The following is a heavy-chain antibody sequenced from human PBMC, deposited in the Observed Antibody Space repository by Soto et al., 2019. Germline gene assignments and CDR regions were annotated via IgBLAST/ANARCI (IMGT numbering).Heavy chain of an antibody. CDR3: ARDLGYYDSSGYYHDAFDI. Sequence: QAQLVQSGAEVKKPGSSVKVSCKASGGTFSSYAISWVRQAPGQGLEWMGGIIPIFGTANYAQKFQGRVTITADESTSTAYMELSSLRSEDTAVYYCARDLGYYDSSGYYHDAFDIWGQGTMVTVSS. V-gene: IGHV1-69*01. CDR2: IIPIFGTA. D-gene: IGHD3-22*01. CDR1: GGTFSSYA. J-gene: IGHJ3*02.